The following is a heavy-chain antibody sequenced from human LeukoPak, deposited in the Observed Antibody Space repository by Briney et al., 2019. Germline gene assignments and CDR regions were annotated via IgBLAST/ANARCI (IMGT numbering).Heavy chain of an antibody. Sequence: GGSLRLSCAASGFTFSSSWMHWVRQTPGKGLMWVSRISADGSDIKYVDSVKGRFTISRDNAKNTLSLQMDSLRVEDTAVYCCVRGLSGDFRSGPYYYYYLDVWGKGAAVTVSS. V-gene: IGHV3-74*03. J-gene: IGHJ6*03. CDR1: GFTFSSSW. CDR3: VRGLSGDFRSGPYYYYYLDV. CDR2: ISADGSDI. D-gene: IGHD3-3*01.